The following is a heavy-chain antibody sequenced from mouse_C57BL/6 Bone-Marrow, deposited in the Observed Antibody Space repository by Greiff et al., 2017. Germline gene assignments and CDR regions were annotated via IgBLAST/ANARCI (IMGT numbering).Heavy chain of an antibody. CDR1: GYTFTDYE. D-gene: IGHD2-3*01. CDR3: TRGWGWLLWFAY. V-gene: IGHV1-15*01. CDR2: LDPETGGT. Sequence: QVHVKQSGAELVRPGASVTLSCKASGYTFTDYEMHWVKQTPVHGLEWIGALDPETGGTAYNQKFKGKAILTADTSSSTAYMELRSLTSEDSAVYYCTRGWGWLLWFAYWGQGTLVTVSA. J-gene: IGHJ3*01.